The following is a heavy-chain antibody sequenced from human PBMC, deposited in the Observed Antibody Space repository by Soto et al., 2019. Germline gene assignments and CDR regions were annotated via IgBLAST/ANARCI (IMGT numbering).Heavy chain of an antibody. CDR3: DRGGALPSYSGMDV. V-gene: IGHV3-7*01. Sequence: GGSLRLSCAASGFTFSSYWMSWARQAPGKGLEWVANIKQDGSEKYYVDSGKGRFTISRDNAKNSLYLQMNTLRAEETAVYYCDRGGALPSYSGMDVWGQGTTVTVSS. CDR1: GFTFSSYW. CDR2: IKQDGSEK. J-gene: IGHJ6*02.